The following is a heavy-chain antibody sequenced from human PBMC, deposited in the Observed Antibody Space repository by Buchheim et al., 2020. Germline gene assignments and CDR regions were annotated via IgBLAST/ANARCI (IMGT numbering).Heavy chain of an antibody. J-gene: IGHJ4*02. V-gene: IGHV3-7*01. CDR2: IKQEGSEK. CDR3: ARIGNYYDSSHPLGY. D-gene: IGHD3-22*01. CDR1: GFTFSSYA. Sequence: EVQLLESGGGLVQPGGSLRLSCAASGFTFSSYAMSWVRQDPGEGLEWVANIKQEGSEKYYVDSVKGRFTISRNNAKKSLYLQMNSLRAEDTAVYYCARIGNYYDSSHPLGYWGQGTL.